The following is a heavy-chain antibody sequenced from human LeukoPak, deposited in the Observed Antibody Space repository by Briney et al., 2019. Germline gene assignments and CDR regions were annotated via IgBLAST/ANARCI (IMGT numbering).Heavy chain of an antibody. J-gene: IGHJ4*02. CDR2: ISGSGGST. V-gene: IGHV3-23*01. D-gene: IGHD3-22*01. CDR1: GFTFSSYA. Sequence: PGGSLRLSCAASGFTFSSYAMSWVRQAPGKGLEWVAAISGSGGSTYYADSVKGRFTISRDNSKNTLYLQMNSLRAEDTAVYYCAKDRVSVYYYDSSDYYYFDYWGQGTLVTVSS. CDR3: AKDRVSVYYYDSSDYYYFDY.